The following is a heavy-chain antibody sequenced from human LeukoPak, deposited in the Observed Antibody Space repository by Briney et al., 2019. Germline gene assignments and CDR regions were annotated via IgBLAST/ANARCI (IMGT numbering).Heavy chain of an antibody. Sequence: GESLKISCKGSGYGFTNYWMGWVGQMPGKGLEWMGNIYPGDSDTTYSPSFQGQVTISADKSISTAYLQWSSLKASDTAMYYCATGGRYDYWGQGTLVTVSS. V-gene: IGHV5-51*01. CDR3: ATGGRYDY. J-gene: IGHJ4*02. CDR2: IYPGDSDT. CDR1: GYGFTNYW. D-gene: IGHD1-26*01.